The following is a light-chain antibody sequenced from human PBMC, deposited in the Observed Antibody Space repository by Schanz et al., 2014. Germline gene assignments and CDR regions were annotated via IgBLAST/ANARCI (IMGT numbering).Light chain of an antibody. CDR1: ISNIGSNT. J-gene: IGLJ2*01. CDR3: CSYAGNYTRV. Sequence: QSVLTQPPSASGTPGQTVTISCSGDISNIGSNTVNWYQQLPGTAPKLLIYTNNQRPSGVPDRFSGSKSGTSASLAISGLQSDDEADYYCCSYAGNYTRVFGGGTKLTVL. CDR2: TNN. V-gene: IGLV1-44*01.